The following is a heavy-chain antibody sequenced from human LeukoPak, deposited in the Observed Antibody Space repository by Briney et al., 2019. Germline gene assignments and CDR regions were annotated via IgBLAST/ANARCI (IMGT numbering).Heavy chain of an antibody. CDR1: GGSISSYY. V-gene: IGHV4-59*01. J-gene: IGHJ4*02. CDR2: IYYSGST. Sequence: TSETLSLTCTVSGGSISSYYWSWIRQPPGKGLEWIGYIYYSGSTNYNPSLKSRVTISVDTSKNQFSLKLSSVTAADTAVYYCARDSDYGDYVVTDWGQGTLVTVSS. CDR3: ARDSDYGDYVVTD. D-gene: IGHD4-17*01.